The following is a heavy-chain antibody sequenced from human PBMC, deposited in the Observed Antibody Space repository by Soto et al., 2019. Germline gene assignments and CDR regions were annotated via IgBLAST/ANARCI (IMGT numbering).Heavy chain of an antibody. Sequence: QVQLVQSGAEVKKPGSSVKVSCKASGGTFSSYAISWVRQAPGQGLEWMGGIIPIFGTANYAQKFQGRVTITADKSTSTAYMELSSLGSEDTAVYYCTRDRAFIAVAGTRGGDYYYDMDVWGQGTTVTVSS. CDR2: IIPIFGTA. V-gene: IGHV1-69*06. CDR1: GGTFSSYA. CDR3: TRDRAFIAVAGTRGGDYYYDMDV. D-gene: IGHD6-19*01. J-gene: IGHJ6*02.